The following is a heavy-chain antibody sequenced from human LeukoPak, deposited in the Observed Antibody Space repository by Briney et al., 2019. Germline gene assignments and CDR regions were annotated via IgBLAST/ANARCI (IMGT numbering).Heavy chain of an antibody. J-gene: IGHJ4*02. CDR2: INHSGST. CDR3: ARGVTPNY. CDR1: GGSFSGYY. V-gene: IGHV4-34*01. Sequence: PSETLSLTCAVYGGSFSGYYWSWIRQPPGKGLEWIGEINHSGSTNYNPSLKSRVTISVDTSKNQFSLKLSSVTAADTAVYYCARGVTPNYWGQGTLVTVS. D-gene: IGHD5-18*01.